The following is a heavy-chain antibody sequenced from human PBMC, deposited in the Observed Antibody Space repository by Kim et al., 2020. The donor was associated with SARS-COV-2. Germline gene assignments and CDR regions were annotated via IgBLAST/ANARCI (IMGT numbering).Heavy chain of an antibody. CDR2: IYPGDSDT. CDR1: GYSFTSYW. V-gene: IGHV5-51*01. J-gene: IGHJ4*02. CDR3: ARHSRRITMVRPTLFDY. D-gene: IGHD3-10*01. Sequence: GESLKISCKGSGYSFTSYWIGWVRQMPGKGLEWMGIIYPGDSDTRYSPSFQGQVTISADKSISTAYLQWSSLKASDTAMYYCARHSRRITMVRPTLFDYWGQGTLVTVSS.